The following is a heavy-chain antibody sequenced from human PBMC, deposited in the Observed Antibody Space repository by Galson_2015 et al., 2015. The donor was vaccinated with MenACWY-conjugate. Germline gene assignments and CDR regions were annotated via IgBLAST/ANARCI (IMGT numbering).Heavy chain of an antibody. V-gene: IGHV4-4*02. J-gene: IGHJ4*01. CDR3: VRAQRVASGFVY. D-gene: IGHD3-3*01. CDR2: IYPTGHT. CDR1: GDSLSNTNW. Sequence: SLTFVVSGDSLSNTNWWSWVRQSPGKGLVWIGEIYPTGHTRYNPSLKSRLTISVDKSKTQFSMKLTSVTAADTAVYYCVRAQRVASGFVYWGHGTLVTVSS.